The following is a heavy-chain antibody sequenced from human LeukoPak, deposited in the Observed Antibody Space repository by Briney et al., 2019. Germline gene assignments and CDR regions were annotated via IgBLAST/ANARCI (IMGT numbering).Heavy chain of an antibody. CDR2: RCDDGRD. V-gene: IGHV4-59*01. Sequence: PSETLSLTCTVSGVSISTSCWSWIRQSPGRGLEWIGYRCDDGRDPYNPSLRSRVSRVTISVDASEKQFSLSLRSVTAADTAMYYCARDKDTAYFDYWGLGTLVTVSS. CDR1: GVSISTSC. CDR3: ARDKDTAYFDY. D-gene: IGHD5-18*01. J-gene: IGHJ4*02.